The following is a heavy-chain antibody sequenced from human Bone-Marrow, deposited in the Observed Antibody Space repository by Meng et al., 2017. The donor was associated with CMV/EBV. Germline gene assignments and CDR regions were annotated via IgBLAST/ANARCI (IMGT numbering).Heavy chain of an antibody. CDR1: GGTFSSYA. V-gene: IGHV1-69*12. Sequence: QVQVGRVGAGVKKPGSAVEVSCKASGGTFSSYAISWGRQAPGKGLGWMGGIIPIFGTANYAQKFQGRVTITADESTSTAYMELSSLRSEDTAVYYCARDYEIRGVGAWGYWGQGTLVTVSS. CDR2: IIPIFGTA. D-gene: IGHD1-26*01. CDR3: ARDYEIRGVGAWGY. J-gene: IGHJ4*02.